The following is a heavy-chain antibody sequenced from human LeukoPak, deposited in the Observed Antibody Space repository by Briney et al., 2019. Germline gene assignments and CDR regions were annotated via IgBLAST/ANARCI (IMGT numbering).Heavy chain of an antibody. Sequence: SETLSLTCTVSGGSISSSSYYWGWIRQPPGKVLEWIGSIYYSGSTYYNPSLKSRVTISVDTSKNQFSLKLSSVTAADTAVYYCARGVGGSYQPDYWGQGTLVTVSS. J-gene: IGHJ4*02. CDR3: ARGVGGSYQPDY. V-gene: IGHV4-39*07. D-gene: IGHD1-26*01. CDR1: GGSISSSSYY. CDR2: IYYSGST.